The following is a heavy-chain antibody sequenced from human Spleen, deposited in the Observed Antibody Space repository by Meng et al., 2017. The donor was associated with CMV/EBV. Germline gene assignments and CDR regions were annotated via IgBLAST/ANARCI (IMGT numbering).Heavy chain of an antibody. CDR1: GGTFRFYA. J-gene: IGHJ4*02. V-gene: IGHV1-69*05. Sequence: SCQASGGTFRFYAIDWVRQAPGQGLEWMGGIIPTFGTVNYAQKFQGRVSITTDESTSTGNMELRSLRYDDTAIYYCASGITGTTASDYWGQGTLVTVSS. CDR2: IIPTFGTV. CDR3: ASGITGTTASDY. D-gene: IGHD1-7*01.